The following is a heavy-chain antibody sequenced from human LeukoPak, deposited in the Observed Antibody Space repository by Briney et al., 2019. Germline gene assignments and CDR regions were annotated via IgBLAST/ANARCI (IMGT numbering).Heavy chain of an antibody. CDR1: GLTVSSNC. J-gene: IGHJ6*03. Sequence: GGSLRLSCAASGLTVSSNCMSWVRQAPGKGLEWVSFIYSGGNTYYADSVKGRFTISRDNSKNTLYLQMNSLRAEDTAVYYCARDLGFGYMDVWGKGTTVTISS. D-gene: IGHD3-10*01. CDR3: ARDLGFGYMDV. CDR2: IYSGGNT. V-gene: IGHV3-53*01.